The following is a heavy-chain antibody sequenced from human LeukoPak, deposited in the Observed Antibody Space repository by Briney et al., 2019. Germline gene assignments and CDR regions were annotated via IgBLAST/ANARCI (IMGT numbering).Heavy chain of an antibody. D-gene: IGHD3-22*01. Sequence: SETLSLTCTVSGGSISSSSYYWGWIRQPPGKGLEWIGSIYYSGSTYYNPSLKSRVTISVDTSKNQFSLKLSSVTAADTAVYYCAREDYYDSSGYYLDCWGQGTLVTVSS. J-gene: IGHJ4*02. V-gene: IGHV4-39*07. CDR3: AREDYYDSSGYYLDC. CDR2: IYYSGST. CDR1: GGSISSSSYY.